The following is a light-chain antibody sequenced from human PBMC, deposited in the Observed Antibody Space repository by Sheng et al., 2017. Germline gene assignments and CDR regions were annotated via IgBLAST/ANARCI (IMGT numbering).Light chain of an antibody. CDR3: LQDYSYPRT. V-gene: IGKV1-6*01. CDR1: QDIRNE. J-gene: IGKJ1*01. CDR2: AAS. Sequence: AIQMTQSPSSLSASVGDRVTITCRASQDIRNELGWYQQKPGKAPQLLIYAASNLHGGVPSRFSGSGSGTYFTLTISRLQPGDVATYYCLQDYSYPRTFGQGTKVEIK.